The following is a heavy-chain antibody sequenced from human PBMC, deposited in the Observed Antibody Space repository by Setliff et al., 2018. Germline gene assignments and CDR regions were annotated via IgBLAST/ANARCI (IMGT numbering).Heavy chain of an antibody. V-gene: IGHV3-73*01. CDR1: GFTFSNAW. Sequence: PGGSLRLSCAASGFTFSNAWMSWVRQAPGKGLEWVGHIRGRTDNYATAYAASVRGRFTISRDDSKNTAYLQMNSLKTEDTAVYYCTFARDGYDVFDIWGQGTMVTVSS. J-gene: IGHJ3*02. CDR2: IRGRTDNYAT. CDR3: TFARDGYDVFDI. D-gene: IGHD5-18*01.